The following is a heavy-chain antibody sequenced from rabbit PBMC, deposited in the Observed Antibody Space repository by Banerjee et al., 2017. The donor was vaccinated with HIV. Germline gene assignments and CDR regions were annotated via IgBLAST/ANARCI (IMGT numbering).Heavy chain of an antibody. Sequence: QEQLEESGGDLVKPEGSLTLTCTASGFSFSGSYWICWVRQAPGKGLEWIACIDGGSSGTTYYASWAKGRFSISKISSTTVTLQMTSLTVADTATYFCARGGEHVGDGFNLWGPGTLVTVS. V-gene: IGHV1S45*01. J-gene: IGHJ4*01. CDR2: IDGGSSGTT. CDR3: ARGGEHVGDGFNL. D-gene: IGHD5-1*01. CDR1: GFSFSGSYW.